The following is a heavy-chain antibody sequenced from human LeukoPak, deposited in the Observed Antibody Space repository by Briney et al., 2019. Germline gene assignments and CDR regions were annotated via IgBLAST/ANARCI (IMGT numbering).Heavy chain of an antibody. Sequence: VASVKVSCKASGYTFTGYYMHWVRQAPGQGLEWMGWINPNSGGTNYAQKFQGRVTMTRDTSISTAYMELSRLRSDDTAVYYCARDGDFGETPPEVVGPPHHQRDYWGQGTLVTVSS. CDR1: GYTFTGYY. D-gene: IGHD3-10*01. CDR3: ARDGDFGETPPEVVGPPHHQRDY. J-gene: IGHJ4*02. V-gene: IGHV1-2*02. CDR2: INPNSGGT.